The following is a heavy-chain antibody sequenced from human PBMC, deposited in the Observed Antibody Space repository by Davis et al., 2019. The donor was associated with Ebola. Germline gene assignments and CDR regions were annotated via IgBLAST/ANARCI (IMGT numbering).Heavy chain of an antibody. J-gene: IGHJ6*02. CDR2: MNPNSGGT. D-gene: IGHD5-18*01. Sequence: ASVKVSCKASGYTFTSYDINWVRQATGQGLEWMGWMNPNSGGTNYAQKFQGWVTMTRDTSISTAYMELSRLRSDDTAVYYCARGGRYSYGPGYYYYYGMDVWGQGTTVTVSS. CDR3: ARGGRYSYGPGYYYYYGMDV. V-gene: IGHV1-2*04. CDR1: GYTFTSYD.